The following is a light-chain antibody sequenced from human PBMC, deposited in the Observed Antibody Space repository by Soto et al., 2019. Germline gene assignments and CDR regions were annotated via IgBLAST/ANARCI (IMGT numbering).Light chain of an antibody. CDR3: QQYYSHPPT. V-gene: IGKV1-8*01. Sequence: AIRMTQSPSSFSASTGDRVTITCRASQGISSYLAWYQQKPGKAPKLLIYAASTLQSGVPSRFSGSGSGTDFTLTISCLQSEDFATYYCQQYYSHPPTFDQGIKVEIK. CDR2: AAS. CDR1: QGISSY. J-gene: IGKJ1*01.